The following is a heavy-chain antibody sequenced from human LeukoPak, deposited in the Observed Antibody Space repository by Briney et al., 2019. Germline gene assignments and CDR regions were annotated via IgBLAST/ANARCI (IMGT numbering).Heavy chain of an antibody. V-gene: IGHV3-30*04. CDR2: ISYDGSNK. Sequence: GGSLRLSCAASGFTFSSYAMHWVRQAPGKGLEWVAVISYDGSNKYYADSVKGRFTISRDNSKNTLYLQMNSLRAEDTAVYYCARANGWIQLWFPPYMDVWGKGTTVTVSS. D-gene: IGHD5-18*01. J-gene: IGHJ6*03. CDR3: ARANGWIQLWFPPYMDV. CDR1: GFTFSSYA.